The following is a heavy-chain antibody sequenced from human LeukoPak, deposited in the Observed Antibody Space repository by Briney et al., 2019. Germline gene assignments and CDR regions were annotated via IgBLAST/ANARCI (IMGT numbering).Heavy chain of an antibody. CDR2: MNPNSGNT. CDR1: GYTFTSYD. V-gene: IGHV1-8*01. Sequence: ASVKVSCKASGYTFTSYDINWVRQATGQGLEWMVWMNPNSGNTGYAQKFQGRVTMTRNTSISTAYMELSSLRSEDTAVYYCARGRSSSSWYIGYYYYYGMDVWGQGTTVTVSS. J-gene: IGHJ6*02. D-gene: IGHD6-13*01. CDR3: ARGRSSSSWYIGYYYYYGMDV.